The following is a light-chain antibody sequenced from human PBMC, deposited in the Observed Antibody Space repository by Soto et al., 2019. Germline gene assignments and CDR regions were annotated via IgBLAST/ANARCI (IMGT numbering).Light chain of an antibody. CDR3: QQYGISPFT. V-gene: IGKV3-20*01. Sequence: EIVLTQSPGTLSLSPGERATLSCRASQSVSSSYLAWYQQKPGQAPRLLIYGASSRATGIPDRFSGSASGTDFTITRSRLEPEDFAVYYCQQYGISPFTFGPGTKVDIK. CDR1: QSVSSSY. J-gene: IGKJ3*01. CDR2: GAS.